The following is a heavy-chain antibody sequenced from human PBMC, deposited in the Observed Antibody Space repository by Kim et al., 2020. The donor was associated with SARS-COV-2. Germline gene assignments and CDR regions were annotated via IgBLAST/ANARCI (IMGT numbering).Heavy chain of an antibody. V-gene: IGHV3-7*01. CDR1: GFTFSSYW. Sequence: GGSLRLSCAVSGFTFSSYWMSWVRQAPGKGLEWVANIKQDGSEKYYVDSVKGRFTISRDNAKNSLYLQMNSLRAEDTAVYYCARGGSLWGLTLGYWGQGTLVTVSS. CDR3: ARGGSLWGLTLGY. CDR2: IKQDGSEK. J-gene: IGHJ4*02. D-gene: IGHD3-16*01.